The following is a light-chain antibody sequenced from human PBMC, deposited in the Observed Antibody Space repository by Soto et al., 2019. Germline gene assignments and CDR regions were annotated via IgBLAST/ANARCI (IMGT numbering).Light chain of an antibody. Sequence: ELVLTQSPGTQSLSPGERATLSCRASQSVSSSYLAWYQQKPGQAPRLLIYGASSRASGIPDRFSGSGSGTDFTLTISRLEPEDFAVYYCQQYGSSPLTFGQGTRLEIK. V-gene: IGKV3-20*01. CDR2: GAS. J-gene: IGKJ5*01. CDR1: QSVSSSY. CDR3: QQYGSSPLT.